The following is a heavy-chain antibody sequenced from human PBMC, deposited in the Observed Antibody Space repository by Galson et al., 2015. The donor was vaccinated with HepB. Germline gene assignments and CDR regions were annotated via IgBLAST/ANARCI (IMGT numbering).Heavy chain of an antibody. D-gene: IGHD5-12*01. V-gene: IGHV3-30*18. Sequence: SLRLSCAASGFTFSSYGMHWVRQAPGKGLEWVAVISYDGSNKYYADSVKGRFTISRDNSKNTLYLQMNSLRAEDTAVYYCAKDHRGYSGYEGTNFDYWGQGTLVTVSS. CDR2: ISYDGSNK. CDR3: AKDHRGYSGYEGTNFDY. CDR1: GFTFSSYG. J-gene: IGHJ4*02.